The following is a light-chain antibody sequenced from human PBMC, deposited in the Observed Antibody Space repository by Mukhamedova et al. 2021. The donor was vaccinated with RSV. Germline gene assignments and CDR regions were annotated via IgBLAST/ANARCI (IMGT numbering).Light chain of an antibody. CDR2: KAS. J-gene: IGKJ1*01. V-gene: IGKV1-5*03. CDR3: QQYDVSRS. Sequence: WYQRRVHGKAPKLLIYKASTLQTGVPSRFSGSGSGTEFTLTITNLQPDDFATYYCQQYDVSRSFGQGTKVEV.